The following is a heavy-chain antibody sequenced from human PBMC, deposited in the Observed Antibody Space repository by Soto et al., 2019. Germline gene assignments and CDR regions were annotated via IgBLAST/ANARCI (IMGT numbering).Heavy chain of an antibody. CDR3: ARGLGSWAVPAAMLGSWFDP. J-gene: IGHJ5*02. V-gene: IGHV4-34*01. CDR2: INHSGST. D-gene: IGHD2-2*01. CDR1: GGSFSGYY. Sequence: SETLSLTCAVYGGSFSGYYWSWIRQPPGKGLEWIGEINHSGSTNYNPSLKSRVTISVDTSKNQFSLKLSSVTAADTAVYYCARGLGSWAVPAAMLGSWFDPWGQGTLVTVSS.